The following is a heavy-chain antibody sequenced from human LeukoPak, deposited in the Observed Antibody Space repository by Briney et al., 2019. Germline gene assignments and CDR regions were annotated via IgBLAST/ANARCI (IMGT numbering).Heavy chain of an antibody. CDR1: GFAFSSYW. Sequence: GGSLRLSCAASGFAFSSYWMLWVRQVPGKGLVWVSRINGDGTITTYADFAKGRFTISRDNTKNILYLEMNNLRAEDTGIYYCSSSQFDYWGQGILVTVSS. V-gene: IGHV3-74*03. CDR3: SSSQFDY. CDR2: INGDGTIT. J-gene: IGHJ4*02.